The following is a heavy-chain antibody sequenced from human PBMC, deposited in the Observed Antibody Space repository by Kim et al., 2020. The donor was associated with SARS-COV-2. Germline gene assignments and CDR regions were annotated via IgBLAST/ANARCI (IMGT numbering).Heavy chain of an antibody. D-gene: IGHD3-10*01. J-gene: IGHJ6*02. V-gene: IGHV4-39*01. CDR1: GGSISSSSYY. CDR2: IYYSGST. Sequence: SETLSLTCTVSGGSISSSSYYWGWIRQPPGKGLEWIGSIYYSGSTYYNPSLKSRVTISVDTSKNQFSLKLSSVTAADTAVYYCARHESDQFGAASYYYYGMDVWGQGTTVTVSS. CDR3: ARHESDQFGAASYYYYGMDV.